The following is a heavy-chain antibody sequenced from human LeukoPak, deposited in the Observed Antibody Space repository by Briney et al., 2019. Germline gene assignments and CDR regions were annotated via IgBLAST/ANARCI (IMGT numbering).Heavy chain of an antibody. CDR2: ISYDGSNR. CDR3: ARHREPYSSSWYDFDY. CDR1: GFTFSSYA. D-gene: IGHD6-13*01. J-gene: IGHJ4*02. Sequence: GRSLRLSCAASGFTFSSYAMHWVRQAPGKWLEWVAVISYDGSNRYYADSVKGRFTISRDNSKNTLYLQMNSLRAEDTAVYYCARHREPYSSSWYDFDYWGQGTLVTVSS. V-gene: IGHV3-30-3*01.